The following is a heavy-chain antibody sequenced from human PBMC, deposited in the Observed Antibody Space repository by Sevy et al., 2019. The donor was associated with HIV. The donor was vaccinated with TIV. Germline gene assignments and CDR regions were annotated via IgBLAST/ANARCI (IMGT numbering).Heavy chain of an antibody. Sequence: GGSLRLSCAASGFTFSGYEMNWVRQAPGKGLEWISYITLSGSTMYYADSVKGRFTISRDNAKNSLYLQMNSLRAEDTAVYYCARDRQGITVAGTAIDYWGQGTLVTVSS. D-gene: IGHD6-19*01. CDR2: ITLSGSTM. J-gene: IGHJ4*02. V-gene: IGHV3-48*03. CDR1: GFTFSGYE. CDR3: ARDRQGITVAGTAIDY.